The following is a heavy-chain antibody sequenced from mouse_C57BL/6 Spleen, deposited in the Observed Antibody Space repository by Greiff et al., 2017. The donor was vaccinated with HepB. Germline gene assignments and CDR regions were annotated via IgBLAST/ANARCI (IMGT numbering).Heavy chain of an antibody. CDR2: IDPEDGDT. D-gene: IGHD1-1*01. V-gene: IGHV14-1*01. J-gene: IGHJ2*01. CDR3: TTYYYGSSLVDY. Sequence: EVQLQQSGAELVRPGASVKLSCTASGFNIKDYYMHWVKQRPEQGLEWIGRIDPEDGDTEYAPKFQGKATMTADTSSNTAYLQLSSLTSEDTAVYYCTTYYYGSSLVDYGGKGTTLTVSS. CDR1: GFNIKDYY.